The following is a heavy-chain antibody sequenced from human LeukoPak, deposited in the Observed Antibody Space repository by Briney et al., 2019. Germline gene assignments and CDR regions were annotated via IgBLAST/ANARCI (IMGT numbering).Heavy chain of an antibody. CDR1: GYTFTSYY. CDR2: INPSGGST. J-gene: IGHJ4*02. CDR3: ATPPYGDYRNYYFDY. Sequence: ASVKVSCKASGYTFTSYYMHWVRQAPGQGLEWMGIINPSGGSTSYAQKFQGRVTMTEDTSTDTAYMELSSLRSEDTAVYYCATPPYGDYRNYYFDYWGQETLVTVSS. D-gene: IGHD4-17*01. V-gene: IGHV1-46*01.